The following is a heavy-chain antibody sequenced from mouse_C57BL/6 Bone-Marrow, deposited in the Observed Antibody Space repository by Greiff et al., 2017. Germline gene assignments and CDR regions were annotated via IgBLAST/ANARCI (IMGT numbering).Heavy chain of an antibody. CDR3: AKNGGYGSYGTLNST. Sequence: DVKLVESGPELVKPGASVKISCKASGYSFTGYYMNWVKQSPEKSLEWIGEINPSTGGTTYNQKFKAKATLTVDKSSRTAYMQLKSLTSEDTAVYFWAKNGGYGSYGTLNSTRGTGDTGTGS. J-gene: IGHJ1*03. V-gene: IGHV1-42*01. D-gene: IGHD2-10*02. CDR1: GYSFTGYY. CDR2: INPSTGGT.